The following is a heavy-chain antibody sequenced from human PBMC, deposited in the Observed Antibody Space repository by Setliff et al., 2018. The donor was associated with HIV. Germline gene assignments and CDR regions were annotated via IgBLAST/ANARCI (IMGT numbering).Heavy chain of an antibody. CDR3: ARDPDYGDFIALDI. Sequence: GGSLRLSCAASGFTFSYYSMHWVRQAPGKGLEWISFMSSYRTSMTHYADSVKGRFTVSRDDAKNSLYLQMNNLRAEDTAVCFCARDPDYGDFIALDIWGQGTMVTVSS. CDR1: GFTFSYYS. V-gene: IGHV3-48*01. CDR2: MSSYRTSMT. J-gene: IGHJ3*02. D-gene: IGHD4-17*01.